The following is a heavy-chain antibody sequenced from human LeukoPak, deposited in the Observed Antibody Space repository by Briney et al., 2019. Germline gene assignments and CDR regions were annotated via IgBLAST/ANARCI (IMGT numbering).Heavy chain of an antibody. V-gene: IGHV3-48*02. D-gene: IGHD6-19*01. CDR1: GFTFSNYN. CDR3: ASNHGSGWYVGEY. Sequence: PGGSLRLSCAASGFTFSNYNMNWVRQAPGKGLEWVSYISSRSSAIYYADSVKGRFTISRDNAENSLSRQMNSLRDEDTAVYLCASNHGSGWYVGEYWGQGILVTVSS. J-gene: IGHJ4*02. CDR2: ISSRSSAI.